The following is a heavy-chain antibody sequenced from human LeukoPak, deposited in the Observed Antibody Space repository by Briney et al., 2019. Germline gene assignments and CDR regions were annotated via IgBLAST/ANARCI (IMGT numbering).Heavy chain of an antibody. CDR3: ARGGSTAMVLDY. Sequence: SQTLSLTCTVSGGSIRNAGYYWSWIRQPAGKGLEWIGRIYTSGSTNYNPSLKSRVTMSVDTSKNQFSLKLSSVTAADTAVYYCARGGSTAMVLDYWGQGTLVTVSS. CDR2: IYTSGST. D-gene: IGHD5-18*01. V-gene: IGHV4-61*02. J-gene: IGHJ4*02. CDR1: GGSIRNAGYY.